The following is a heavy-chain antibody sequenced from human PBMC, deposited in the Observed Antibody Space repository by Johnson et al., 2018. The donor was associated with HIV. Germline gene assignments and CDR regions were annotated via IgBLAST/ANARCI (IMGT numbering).Heavy chain of an antibody. CDR1: GFTFSSYA. V-gene: IGHV3-30-3*02. Sequence: QVQLVESGGGVVQPGRSLRLSCAASGFTFSSYAMHWVRQAPGKGLEWVAVISYDGSNKYYADYVKGRFTISRDNSKNAVYLQMNSLGAGDTAVYYCAKDQHGPLVPTVMRDDAFDIWGQGTMVTVSS. CDR3: AKDQHGPLVPTVMRDDAFDI. D-gene: IGHD5-12*01. CDR2: ISYDGSNK. J-gene: IGHJ3*02.